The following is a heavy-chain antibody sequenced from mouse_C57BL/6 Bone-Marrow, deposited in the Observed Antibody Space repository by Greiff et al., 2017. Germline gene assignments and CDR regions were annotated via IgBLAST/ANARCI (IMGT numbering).Heavy chain of an antibody. J-gene: IGHJ3*01. V-gene: IGHV14-4*01. CDR3: TTRGGSSGYPWFAY. CDR1: GFNIKDDY. Sequence: VQLQQSGAELVRPGASVKLSCTASGFNIKDDYMHWVKQRPEQGLEWIGWIDPENGDTEYASKVQGKATITAATSSNKAYLQLSSLTSEDTAVYYCTTRGGSSGYPWFAYWGQGTLVTVSA. CDR2: IDPENGDT. D-gene: IGHD3-2*02.